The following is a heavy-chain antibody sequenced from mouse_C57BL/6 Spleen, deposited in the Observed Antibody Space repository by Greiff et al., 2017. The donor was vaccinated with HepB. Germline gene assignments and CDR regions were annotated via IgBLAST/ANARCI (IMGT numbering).Heavy chain of an antibody. CDR1: GYTFTSYW. CDR2: IYPSDSET. Sequence: VQLQQPGAELVRPGSSVKLSCKASGYTFTSYWMDWVKQRPGQGLEWIGNIYPSDSETHYNQKFKDKATLTVDKSSSTAYMQLSSLTSEDSAVYYCARTRSGYAMEYWGQGTSVTVSS. D-gene: IGHD3-2*02. J-gene: IGHJ4*01. CDR3: ARTRSGYAMEY. V-gene: IGHV1-61*01.